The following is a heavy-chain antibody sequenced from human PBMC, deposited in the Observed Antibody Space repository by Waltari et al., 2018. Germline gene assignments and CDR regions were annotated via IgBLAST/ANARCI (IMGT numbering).Heavy chain of an antibody. CDR3: ARHIVGATNFDY. Sequence: QVQLQESGPGLVKPSETLSLTCAVSGYSISSGYYWGWIRQPPGKGLEWIGSIYHSGSTDYHPSLKSRVTISVDTSKNQFSLKLSSVTAADTAVYYCARHIVGATNFDYWGQGTLVTVSS. J-gene: IGHJ4*02. CDR2: IYHSGST. CDR1: GYSISSGYY. V-gene: IGHV4-38-2*01. D-gene: IGHD1-26*01.